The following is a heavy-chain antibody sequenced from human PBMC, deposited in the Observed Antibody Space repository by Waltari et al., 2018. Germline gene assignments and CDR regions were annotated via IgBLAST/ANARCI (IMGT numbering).Heavy chain of an antibody. Sequence: QVQLQESGPGLVKPSETLSLTCTVSGCSISSYYWSWIRQPPGKGLEWIGYIYYSGSTNYNPSLKSRVTISVDTSKNQFSLKLSSVTAADTAVYYCARRGKGIEDYWGQGTLVTVSS. CDR3: ARRGKGIEDY. CDR1: GCSISSYY. CDR2: IYYSGST. D-gene: IGHD3-16*01. V-gene: IGHV4-59*01. J-gene: IGHJ4*02.